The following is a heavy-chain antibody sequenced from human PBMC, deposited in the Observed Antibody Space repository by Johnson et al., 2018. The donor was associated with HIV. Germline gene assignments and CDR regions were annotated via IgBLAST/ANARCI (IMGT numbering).Heavy chain of an antibody. CDR1: GFTFSSYA. CDR3: AKDAYCSGGRCYGFGAFDI. Sequence: VQLVESGGGVVQPGRSLRLSCAASGFTFSSYAMHWVRQAPGKGLEWVSGISGSGGSTYYADSVKGRFTISRDNSKNTLYVQMNSLRAEDTAVYYCAKDAYCSGGRCYGFGAFDIWGQGTMVTVSS. J-gene: IGHJ3*02. D-gene: IGHD2-15*01. CDR2: ISGSGGST. V-gene: IGHV3-23*04.